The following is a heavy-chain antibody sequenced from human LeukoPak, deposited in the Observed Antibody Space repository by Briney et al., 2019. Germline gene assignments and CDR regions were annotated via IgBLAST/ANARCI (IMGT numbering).Heavy chain of an antibody. CDR1: GGSISSSSYY. CDR2: IYYSGST. Sequence: SSETLSLTCTVSGGSISSSSYYWGWIRQPPGKGLEWIGSIYYSGSTYYNPSLKSRVTISVDTSKNQFSLKLSSVTAADTAVYYCARHAKAAAGISGNFDYWGQGTLVTVSS. V-gene: IGHV4-39*01. D-gene: IGHD6-13*01. J-gene: IGHJ4*02. CDR3: ARHAKAAAGISGNFDY.